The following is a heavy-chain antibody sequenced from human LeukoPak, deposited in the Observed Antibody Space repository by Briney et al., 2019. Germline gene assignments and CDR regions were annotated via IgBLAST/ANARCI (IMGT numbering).Heavy chain of an antibody. Sequence: ASVTVSCTASGYTFSGYYIHWVRQAPGQGLEWMGWINPNSGGTNYAQKFQGWVTMTRDTSISTAYMELSRLRSDDTAVYYCARAGGYSYGRFDYWGQGTLVTVSS. V-gene: IGHV1-2*04. CDR3: ARAGGYSYGRFDY. J-gene: IGHJ4*02. D-gene: IGHD5-18*01. CDR1: GYTFSGYY. CDR2: INPNSGGT.